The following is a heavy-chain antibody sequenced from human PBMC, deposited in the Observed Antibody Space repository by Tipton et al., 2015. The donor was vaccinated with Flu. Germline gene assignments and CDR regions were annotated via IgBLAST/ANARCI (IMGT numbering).Heavy chain of an antibody. CDR2: IYTSGST. CDR3: ARERGAGPQNSPAINYYYYGMDV. CDR1: GGSISSCY. D-gene: IGHD4-23*01. J-gene: IGHJ6*02. Sequence: TLSLTCTVSGGSISSCYWSWIRQPAGKGLEWIGRIYTSGSTNYNPSLKSRVTMSVDTSKNQFSLKLSSVTAADTAVYYCARERGAGPQNSPAINYYYYGMDVWGQGTTFTVSS. V-gene: IGHV4-4*07.